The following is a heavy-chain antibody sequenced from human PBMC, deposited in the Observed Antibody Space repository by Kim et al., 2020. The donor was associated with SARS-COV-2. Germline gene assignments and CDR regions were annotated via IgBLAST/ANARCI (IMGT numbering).Heavy chain of an antibody. CDR3: TTLWFGPYC. J-gene: IGHJ4*02. CDR2: NKSKTDGGTT. Sequence: GGSLRLSCAASGLIFNNAWMSWVRQAPGKGLEGVGRNKSKTDGGTTDYSAPVKGRFTISRDDSKNTLYLQMNSLKPEDTAIYYCTTLWFGPYCWGEGTLVTVSS. V-gene: IGHV3-15*01. CDR1: GLIFNNAW. D-gene: IGHD3-10*01.